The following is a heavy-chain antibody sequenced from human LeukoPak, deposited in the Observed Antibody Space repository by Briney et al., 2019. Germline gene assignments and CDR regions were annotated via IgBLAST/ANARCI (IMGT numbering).Heavy chain of an antibody. J-gene: IGHJ6*03. V-gene: IGHV4-34*01. Sequence: PSETLSLTCAVYGGSFSGYYWSWIRQPPGKGLEWIGSIYYSGSTYYNPSLKSRVTISVDTSKNQFSLKLSSVTAADTAVYYCARLGSDSSGYYYYYYYYMDVWGKGTTVTISS. D-gene: IGHD3-22*01. CDR1: GGSFSGYY. CDR3: ARLGSDSSGYYYYYYYYMDV. CDR2: IYYSGST.